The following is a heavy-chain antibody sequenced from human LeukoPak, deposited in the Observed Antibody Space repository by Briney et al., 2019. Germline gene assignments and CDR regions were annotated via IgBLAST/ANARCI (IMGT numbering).Heavy chain of an antibody. CDR2: IYYSGST. CDR3: ARGSGYSLVGGLVDY. D-gene: IGHD5-18*01. V-gene: IGHV4-61*01. J-gene: IGHJ4*02. Sequence: SETLSLTCIVSRGSVSSGSYYWSWIRQPPGKGLEWIGYIYYSGSTNYNPSLKSRVTISVDTSKNQFSLKLSSVTAADTAVYYCARGSGYSLVGGLVDYWGQGTLVTVSS. CDR1: RGSVSSGSYY.